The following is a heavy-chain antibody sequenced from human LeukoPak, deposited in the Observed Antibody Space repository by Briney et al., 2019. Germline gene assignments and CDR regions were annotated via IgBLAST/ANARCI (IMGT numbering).Heavy chain of an antibody. CDR1: GVSISSGDYY. CDR2: IYYSGST. D-gene: IGHD3-22*01. J-gene: IGHJ4*02. CDR3: AREDYDSSGYYYFDY. V-gene: IGHV4-30-4*01. Sequence: SQTXSLTCTVSGVSISSGDYYWGWIRQPPGKGLEWIGYIYYSGSTYYNPSLKSRFTISVDTSKNQLSLKLSSVTAADTAVYYCAREDYDSSGYYYFDYWGQGTLVTVSS.